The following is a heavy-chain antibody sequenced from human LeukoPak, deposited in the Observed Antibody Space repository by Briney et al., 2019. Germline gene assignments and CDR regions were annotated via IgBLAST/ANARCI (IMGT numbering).Heavy chain of an antibody. J-gene: IGHJ4*02. CDR2: ISYDGSNI. V-gene: IGHV3-30-3*01. Sequence: GRSLRLSCAASGFTLSSYAMHWVRQAPGKGLEWVAVISYDGSNIYYADSVKGRFTISRDNSKNTLSLQMDSLRAEDTAVYYCARRLATAERVCFDSWGQGTLVTVSS. CDR1: GFTLSSYA. CDR3: ARRLATAERVCFDS. D-gene: IGHD6-13*01.